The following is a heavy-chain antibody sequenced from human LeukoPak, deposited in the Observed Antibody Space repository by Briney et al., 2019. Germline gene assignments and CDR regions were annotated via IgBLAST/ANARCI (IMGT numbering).Heavy chain of an antibody. CDR1: GYIFTNYW. D-gene: IGHD2-8*01. V-gene: IGHV5-51*01. Sequence: GESLKISCKGSGYIFTNYWIGWVRQMPGKGLEWTGIIHPGDSDTRYSPTFQGQVTISIDKSISTAYLQWSSLKASDTAMYYCARSPFYYFDYWGRGTLVSVPS. CDR2: IHPGDSDT. J-gene: IGHJ4*02. CDR3: ARSPFYYFDY.